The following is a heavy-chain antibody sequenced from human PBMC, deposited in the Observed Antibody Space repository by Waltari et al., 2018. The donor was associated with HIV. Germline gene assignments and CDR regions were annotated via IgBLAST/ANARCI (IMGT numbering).Heavy chain of an antibody. V-gene: IGHV3-48*01. D-gene: IGHD4-4*01. CDR3: AEGTTTFDS. Sequence: EVQLVASGGGLVQPGGSLRLSCGAPGLTFSSYSMNWVRQAPGKGLEWSAYVSSSISTPTSYSESVEGRFTISRDNAKDSVYLQMNSLRVEDTAVYYCAEGTTTFDSWGQGTLVTVSS. CDR1: GLTFSSYS. J-gene: IGHJ4*02. CDR2: VSSSISTPT.